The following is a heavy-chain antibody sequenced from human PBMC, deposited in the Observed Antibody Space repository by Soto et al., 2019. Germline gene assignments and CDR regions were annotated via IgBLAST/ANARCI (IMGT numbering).Heavy chain of an antibody. J-gene: IGHJ4*02. D-gene: IGHD3-22*01. V-gene: IGHV3-23*01. CDR2: ISGSGGST. CDR3: AGRLDYYDSSGGGDY. CDR1: GFTFSSYA. Sequence: EVQLLESGGGLVQPGGSLRLSCAASGFTFSSYAMSWVRQAPGKGLEWVSAISGSGGSTYYADSVKGRFTISRDNSKNTLYLQMNSLRAEDTAVYYCAGRLDYYDSSGGGDYWGQGTLVTVSS.